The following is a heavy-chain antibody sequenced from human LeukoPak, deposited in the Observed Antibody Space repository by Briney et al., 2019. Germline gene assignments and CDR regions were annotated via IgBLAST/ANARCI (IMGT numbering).Heavy chain of an antibody. CDR3: ARAPPGYCSGGSCYPFDY. D-gene: IGHD2-15*01. Sequence: GGSLRLSCAASGFTVSSTYMTWVRQAPGKGLEWVSLIYSGGTTYHADSVKGRFTISRDNSKNTLYLQMTSPRVEDTAVYYCARAPPGYCSGGSCYPFDYWGQGTLVTVSS. CDR2: IYSGGTT. V-gene: IGHV3-53*05. J-gene: IGHJ4*02. CDR1: GFTVSSTY.